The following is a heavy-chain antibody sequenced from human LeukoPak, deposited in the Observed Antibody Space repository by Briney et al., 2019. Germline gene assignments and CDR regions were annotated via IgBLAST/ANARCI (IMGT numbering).Heavy chain of an antibody. CDR3: ARAPARDSTAMWEPGDY. D-gene: IGHD2-21*02. CDR2: IYYSGST. CDR1: GVSISSGGYY. Sequence: PSQTLSLTCTVSGVSISSGGYYWSWIRQHPGKGLEWIGYIYYSGSTYYNPSLKSRVTISVDTSKNQFSLKLSSVTAADTAVYYCARAPARDSTAMWEPGDYWGQGTLVTVSS. V-gene: IGHV4-31*03. J-gene: IGHJ4*02.